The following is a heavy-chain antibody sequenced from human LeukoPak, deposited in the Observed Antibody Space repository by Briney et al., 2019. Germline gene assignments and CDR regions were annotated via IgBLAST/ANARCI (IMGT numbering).Heavy chain of an antibody. V-gene: IGHV3-9*01. CDR3: ARVRGVRDY. D-gene: IGHD3-10*01. J-gene: IGHJ4*02. Sequence: PGRSLRLSCAASGFSFDDYGMHWVRQAPGRGLEWVSGISWNSDGIGYADSMKGRFTISRDNAKNSLYLQMNSLRPEDTALYYCARVRGVRDYWGQGTLVTVSS. CDR2: ISWNSDGI. CDR1: GFSFDDYG.